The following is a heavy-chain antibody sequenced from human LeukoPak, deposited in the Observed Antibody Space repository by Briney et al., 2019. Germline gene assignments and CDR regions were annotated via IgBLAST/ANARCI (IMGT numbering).Heavy chain of an antibody. CDR3: AREGRSSTPGY. V-gene: IGHV4-4*07. CDR1: GGSISSYY. CDR2: VSSSGST. Sequence: SETLSLTCTVSGGSISSYYWSWVRQPAGQGLEWIGRVSSSGSTNYNPPLESRLSMSVDTSKNQFSLKLSSVTAADTAVYYCAREGRSSTPGYWGQGALVTVSS. D-gene: IGHD2-15*01. J-gene: IGHJ4*02.